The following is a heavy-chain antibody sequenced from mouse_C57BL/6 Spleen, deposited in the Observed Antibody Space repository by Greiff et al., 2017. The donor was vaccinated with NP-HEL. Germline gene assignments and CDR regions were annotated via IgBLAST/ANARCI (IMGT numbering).Heavy chain of an antibody. D-gene: IGHD2-4*01. J-gene: IGHJ1*03. CDR1: GYTFTDYY. CDR2: INPNNGGT. Sequence: EVQLQQSGPELVKPGASVKISCKASGYTFTDYYMNWVKQSHGKSLEWIGDINPNNGGTSYNQKFKGKATLTVDKSSSTAYMELRSLTSEDSAVYYGARRDYDGPHWYFDVWGTGTTVTVSS. CDR3: ARRDYDGPHWYFDV. V-gene: IGHV1-26*01.